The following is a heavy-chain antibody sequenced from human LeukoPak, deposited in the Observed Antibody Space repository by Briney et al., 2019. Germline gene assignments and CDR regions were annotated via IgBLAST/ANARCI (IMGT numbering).Heavy chain of an antibody. J-gene: IGHJ5*02. D-gene: IGHD2-15*01. CDR2: ISSSGSTI. CDR1: GFTFSSYE. Sequence: GGSLRLSCAASGFTFSSYEMNWVRQAPGKGLEWVSYISSSGSTIYYADSVKGRFTISRDNAKNSLYLQMNSLRAEDTAVYYCARSSHCSGGSCYSVWFDPWGQGTLVTVSS. V-gene: IGHV3-48*03. CDR3: ARSSHCSGGSCYSVWFDP.